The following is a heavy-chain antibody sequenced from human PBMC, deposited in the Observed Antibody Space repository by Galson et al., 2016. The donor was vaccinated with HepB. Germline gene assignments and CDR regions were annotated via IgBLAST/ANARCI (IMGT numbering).Heavy chain of an antibody. V-gene: IGHV4-61*08. D-gene: IGHD3-22*01. CDR2: IYYSGVT. J-gene: IGHJ5*02. CDR3: ARCGARDYYGSSGPYFDT. Sequence: SETLSLTCIVSGGSVRSDDHYWNWIRQSPGRGPVWIGYIYYSGVTNYSPSLESRITISIDTPKNQFSLKLRSLTAADTAVYYCARCGARDYYGSSGPYFDTWGQGTLVTVSS. CDR1: GGSVRSDDHY.